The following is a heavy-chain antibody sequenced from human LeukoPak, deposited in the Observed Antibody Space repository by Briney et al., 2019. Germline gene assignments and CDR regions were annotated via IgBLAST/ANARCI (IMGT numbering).Heavy chain of an antibody. CDR2: IKQDGSEK. CDR1: GFTFSSYW. D-gene: IGHD4-23*01. J-gene: IGHJ4*02. V-gene: IGHV3-7*01. CDR3: ARDGYGGTCGY. Sequence: GSLRLSCAASGFTFSSYWMSWVRQAPGKGLAWVANIKQDGSEKYYVDSVKGRFTISRDNAKNSLYLQMNSLRAEDTAVYYCARDGYGGTCGYWGQGTLVTVSS.